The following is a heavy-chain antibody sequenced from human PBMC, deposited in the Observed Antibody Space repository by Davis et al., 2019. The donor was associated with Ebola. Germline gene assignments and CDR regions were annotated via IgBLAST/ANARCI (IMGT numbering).Heavy chain of an antibody. CDR3: ARVGYYYYYYGMDV. V-gene: IGHV4-34*01. CDR2: INHSGST. J-gene: IGHJ6*02. CDR1: GGSFSGYY. Sequence: PSETLSLTCAVYGGSFSGYYWSWIRQPPGKGLEWIGEINHSGSTNYNPSLKSRVTISVDTSKNQFSLKLSSVTAADTAVYYCARVGYYYYYYGMDVWGQGTMVTVSS.